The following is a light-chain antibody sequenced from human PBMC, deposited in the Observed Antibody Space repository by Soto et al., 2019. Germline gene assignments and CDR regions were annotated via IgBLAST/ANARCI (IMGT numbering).Light chain of an antibody. CDR1: QSFSSN. CDR3: QQRSNWPIT. CDR2: DAS. Sequence: ELVMTQSPATLSVSPGERATLSCRASQSFSSNVAWYQQKPGQAPRLLIYDASNRATGIPARFSGSGSGTDFTLTISSLEPEDFAVYYCQQRSNWPITFGQGTRLE. V-gene: IGKV3-11*01. J-gene: IGKJ5*01.